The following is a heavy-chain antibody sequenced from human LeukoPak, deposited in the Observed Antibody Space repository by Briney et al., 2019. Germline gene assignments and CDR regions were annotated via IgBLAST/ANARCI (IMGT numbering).Heavy chain of an antibody. D-gene: IGHD6-19*01. J-gene: IGHJ6*02. V-gene: IGHV1-2*02. CDR1: GYTFTGYY. CDR2: INPNSGGT. CDR3: ASRIAVAGADSYYYYYGMDV. Sequence: ASVKVSCKASGYTFTGYYMHWVRQAPGQGLEWMGWINPNSGGTNYAQKFQGRVTITADKSTSTAYMELSSLRSEDTAVYYCASRIAVAGADSYYYYYGMDVWGQGTTVTVSS.